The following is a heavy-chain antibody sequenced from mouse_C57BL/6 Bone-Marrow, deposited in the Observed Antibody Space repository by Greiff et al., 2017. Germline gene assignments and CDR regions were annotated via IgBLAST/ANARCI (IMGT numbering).Heavy chain of an antibody. J-gene: IGHJ2*01. CDR1: GYSITSGYY. CDR3: ARDHGSSYVDY. V-gene: IGHV3-6*01. Sequence: VQLQQSGPGLVKPSQSLSLTCSVTGYSITSGYYWNWIRQFPGNKLEWMGYISYDGSNNYNPSLKNRISITRDTSKNQFFLKLNSVTPEDTATYYCARDHGSSYVDYWGQGTTLTVSS. CDR2: ISYDGSN. D-gene: IGHD1-1*01.